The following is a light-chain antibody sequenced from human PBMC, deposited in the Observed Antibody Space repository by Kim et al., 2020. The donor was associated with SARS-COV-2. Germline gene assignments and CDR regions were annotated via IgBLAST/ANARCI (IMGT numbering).Light chain of an antibody. CDR3: QQYFSFPWT. CDR1: QSVNTW. Sequence: ASGGDRVSITCRASQSVNTWLAWYQQKPGKAPKLLIYDASSSETGVPSRFGGSGSGAEFTLTITNLQPDDLATYHCQQYFSFPWTFGQGTKVDIK. CDR2: DAS. V-gene: IGKV1-5*01. J-gene: IGKJ1*01.